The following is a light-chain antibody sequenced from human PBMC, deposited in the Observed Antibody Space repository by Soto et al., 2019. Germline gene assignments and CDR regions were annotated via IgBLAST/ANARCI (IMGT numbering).Light chain of an antibody. J-gene: IGKJ4*01. V-gene: IGKV2-28*01. CDR3: MQALQTPT. Sequence: EIVMTQSPLSLPVTPGEPASISCRSSQSLLHSNGYNYLDWYLQKPGQSPQVLIYLGSNRASGVPDRFSGSGSGTDFTLKISRVEAEDVGVYYCMQALQTPTFGGGTKVEIK. CDR2: LGS. CDR1: QSLLHSNGYNY.